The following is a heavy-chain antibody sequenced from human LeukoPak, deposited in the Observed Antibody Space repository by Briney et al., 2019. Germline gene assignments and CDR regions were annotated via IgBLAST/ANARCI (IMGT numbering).Heavy chain of an antibody. CDR1: GYTFTSYG. CDR2: ISAYNGNT. D-gene: IGHD6-13*01. Sequence: ASVKVSCKASGYTFTSYGISWVRQAPGQGLEWMGWISAYNGNTNYAQKLQGRVTMTTDTSTRTAYMELRSLRSDDTAVYYCARDRGIAAADTFDPWGQGTLVIVSS. J-gene: IGHJ5*02. CDR3: ARDRGIAAADTFDP. V-gene: IGHV1-18*01.